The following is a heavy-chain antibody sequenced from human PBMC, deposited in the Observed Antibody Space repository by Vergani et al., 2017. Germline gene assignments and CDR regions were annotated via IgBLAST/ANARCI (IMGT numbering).Heavy chain of an antibody. V-gene: IGHV4-39*01. D-gene: IGHD3-16*01. J-gene: IGHJ4*02. CDR1: GCSITSSSYY. Sequence: QLHLQESGPGLVKPSETLSLTCTVSGCSITSSSYYWGWIRQPPGKGLEWIGNIYHSGGVYYNPSLKGRVAISVVTSKNHFSLKLSSVTAADTALYFFARHDRTTYTATMGWYDYWGQGTLVTVSS. CDR3: ARHDRTTYTATMGWYDY. CDR2: IYHSGGV.